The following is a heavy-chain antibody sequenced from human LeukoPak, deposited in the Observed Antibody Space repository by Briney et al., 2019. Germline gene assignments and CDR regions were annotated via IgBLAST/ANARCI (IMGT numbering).Heavy chain of an antibody. CDR2: INPNSGGT. V-gene: IGHV1-2*02. CDR3: ARDLSRRITILGVVAL. J-gene: IGHJ4*02. Sequence: ASVKVSCKASGYTFTGYYMHWVRQAPGQGLEWMGWINPNSGGTNYAQKFQGRVTMTRDTSISTAYMELSRLRSDDTAVYYCARDLSRRITILGVVALWGQGTLVTVSS. CDR1: GYTFTGYY. D-gene: IGHD3-3*01.